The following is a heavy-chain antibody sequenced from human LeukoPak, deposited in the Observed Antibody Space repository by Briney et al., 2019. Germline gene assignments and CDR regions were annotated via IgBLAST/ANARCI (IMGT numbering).Heavy chain of an antibody. Sequence: GGSLRLSCAASGLTFTNAWMRWVRQAPGKGLEWPDRIKSKNEGGTTDYAAPVKGRFTISRDDSKNTLYLQMNSLKTEDTAVYYCTTVVVTYYYDSSGYYQTYYFDYWGQGTLVTVSS. CDR3: TTVVVTYYYDSSGYYQTYYFDY. V-gene: IGHV3-15*01. J-gene: IGHJ4*02. D-gene: IGHD3-22*01. CDR2: IKSKNEGGTT. CDR1: GLTFTNAW.